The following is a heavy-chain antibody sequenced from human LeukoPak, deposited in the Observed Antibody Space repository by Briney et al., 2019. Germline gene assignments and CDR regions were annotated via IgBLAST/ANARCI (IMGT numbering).Heavy chain of an antibody. Sequence: PSETLSLTCTVSGGSISSYYWSWIRQPPGKGLEWIGEINHSGSTNYNPSLKSRVTISVDTSKNQFSLKLSSVTAADTAVYYCARLTREFYYYYYYMDVWGKGTTVTISS. V-gene: IGHV4-34*01. J-gene: IGHJ6*03. CDR3: ARLTREFYYYYYYMDV. CDR2: INHSGST. CDR1: GGSISSYY.